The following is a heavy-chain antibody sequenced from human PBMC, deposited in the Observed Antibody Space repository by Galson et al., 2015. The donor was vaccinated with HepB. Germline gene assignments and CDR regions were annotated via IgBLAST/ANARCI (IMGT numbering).Heavy chain of an antibody. V-gene: IGHV3-11*01. CDR3: TRVGPYGANSLPTDY. CDR2: ISSSGGTM. D-gene: IGHD4-23*01. J-gene: IGHJ4*02. CDR1: GFTFRDYY. Sequence: SLRLSCAASGFTFRDYYMSWIRQAPGRGLEWLSYISSSGGTMYYAGSVKGRFTISRDNAKDSLYLQMNSLRAEDTAVYYCTRVGPYGANSLPTDYWGQGALVTVSS.